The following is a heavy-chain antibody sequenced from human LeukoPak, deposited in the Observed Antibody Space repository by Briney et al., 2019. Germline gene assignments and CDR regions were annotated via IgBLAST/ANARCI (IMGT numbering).Heavy chain of an antibody. D-gene: IGHD3-3*01. V-gene: IGHV4-34*01. CDR2: INHSGST. Sequence: SETLSLTCAVYGGSFSGYYWSWIRQPPGKGLEWIGVINHSGSTNYNPSLKSRVTISVDTSKNQFSLKLSSVTAADTAVYYCARGRLYYDFWSGYRTSYFDYWGQGTLVTVSS. CDR1: GGSFSGYY. J-gene: IGHJ4*02. CDR3: ARGRLYYDFWSGYRTSYFDY.